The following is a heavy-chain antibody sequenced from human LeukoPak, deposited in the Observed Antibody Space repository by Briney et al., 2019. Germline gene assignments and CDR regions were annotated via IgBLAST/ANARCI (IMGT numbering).Heavy chain of an antibody. CDR3: ARGQVCSGGSCYVFYYGMDV. CDR2: IYSGGST. Sequence: GGSLRLSCAASGFTVSSNYMSWVRQAPGKGLEWVSVIYSGGSTYYADSVKGRFTISRHNSKNTLYLQMNSLRAEDTAVYYCARGQVCSGGSCYVFYYGMDVWGQGTTVTVSS. D-gene: IGHD2-15*01. J-gene: IGHJ6*02. CDR1: GFTVSSNY. V-gene: IGHV3-53*04.